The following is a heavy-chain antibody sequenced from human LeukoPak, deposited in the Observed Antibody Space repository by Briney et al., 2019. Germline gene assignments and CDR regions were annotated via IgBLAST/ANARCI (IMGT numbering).Heavy chain of an antibody. J-gene: IGHJ4*02. CDR3: ARGLTVADTAIFDY. Sequence: GGSLRLSCAASGFTFRTYWMSWVRQAPGKGLEWVANIKQDESEKYYMGSVEGRFTISRDNAKNSLYLQMDSLRAEDTAVYYCARGLTVADTAIFDYWGQGTLVTVSS. CDR2: IKQDESEK. V-gene: IGHV3-7*03. D-gene: IGHD6-19*01. CDR1: GFTFRTYW.